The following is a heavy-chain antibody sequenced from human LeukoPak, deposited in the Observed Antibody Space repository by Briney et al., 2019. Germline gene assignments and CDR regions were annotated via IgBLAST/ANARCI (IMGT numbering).Heavy chain of an antibody. V-gene: IGHV4-39*07. D-gene: IGHD3-22*01. J-gene: IGHJ5*02. CDR1: GGSISSSPYY. Sequence: SETLSLTCAVSGGSISSSPYYWGWIRQPPGKGLEGIGSIHYSGTTTYYSPSLKSRVTVSLDTSRNQFSLFLGSMSAADTAIYYCARSGDYLQTGFDPWGQGTLVTVAS. CDR3: ARSGDYLQTGFDP. CDR2: IHYSGTTT.